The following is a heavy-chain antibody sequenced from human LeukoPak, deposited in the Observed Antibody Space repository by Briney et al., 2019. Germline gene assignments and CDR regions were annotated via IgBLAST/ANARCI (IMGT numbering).Heavy chain of an antibody. CDR3: TRVPSGSMDRGVDAFDI. J-gene: IGHJ3*02. V-gene: IGHV1-8*02. CDR1: GYTFTGYY. CDR2: MNPISGDT. Sequence: AAVKVSCKASGYTFTGYYMHWVRQAPGQGLEWMGWMNPISGDTGYTQNFQGRATMTRDTSISTAYMELNSLKSEDTAVYYCTRVPSGSMDRGVDAFDIWGQGTVVTVSS. D-gene: IGHD3-10*01.